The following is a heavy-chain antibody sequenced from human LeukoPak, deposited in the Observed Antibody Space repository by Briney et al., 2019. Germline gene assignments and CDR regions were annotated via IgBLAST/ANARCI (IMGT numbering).Heavy chain of an antibody. V-gene: IGHV3-74*01. CDR1: GFSFSRYW. D-gene: IGHD3-22*01. J-gene: IGHJ3*02. CDR2: MNSDGSST. Sequence: GGSLRLSCAASGFSFSRYWMHWVRQAPGKGLVWVSRMNSDGSSTNYADSVKGRFTISRDNAKNILYLQMNSLRAEDTAVYHCAAGHYYDSSGYYPLPDAFDIWGQGTMVTVSS. CDR3: AAGHYYDSSGYYPLPDAFDI.